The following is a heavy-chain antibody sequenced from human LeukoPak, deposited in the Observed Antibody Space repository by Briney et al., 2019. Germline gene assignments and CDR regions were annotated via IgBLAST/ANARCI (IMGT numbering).Heavy chain of an antibody. D-gene: IGHD6-19*01. CDR2: IWYDGSNK. Sequence: PGGSLRLSCAASGLTFSSYGMHWVRQAPGKGLEWVAVIWYDGSNKYYADSVKGRFTISRDNSKNTLYLQMNSLRAEDTAVYYCARDRRYSSGWYYFDYWGQGTLVTVSS. V-gene: IGHV3-33*01. CDR3: ARDRRYSSGWYYFDY. J-gene: IGHJ4*02. CDR1: GLTFSSYG.